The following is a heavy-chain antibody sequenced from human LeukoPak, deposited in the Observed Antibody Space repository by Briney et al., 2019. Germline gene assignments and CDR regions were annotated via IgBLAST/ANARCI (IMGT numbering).Heavy chain of an antibody. D-gene: IGHD6-19*01. V-gene: IGHV4-59*08. CDR3: ARLTARQAVAGIFDY. Sequence: SETLSHTCTVSGGSISSYYWSWIRQPPGKGLEWIGYIYYSGSTNYNPSLKSRVTISVDTSKNQFSLKLSSVTAADTAAYYCARLTARQAVAGIFDYWGQGTLVTVSS. CDR1: GGSISSYY. J-gene: IGHJ4*02. CDR2: IYYSGST.